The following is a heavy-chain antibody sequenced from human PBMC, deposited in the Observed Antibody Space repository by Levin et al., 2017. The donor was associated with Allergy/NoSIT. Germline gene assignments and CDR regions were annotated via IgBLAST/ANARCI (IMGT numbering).Heavy chain of an antibody. CDR2: ISGSGGTT. D-gene: IGHD3-16*02. J-gene: IGHJ3*02. CDR3: AKGLALGSYRDAFHI. CDR1: GFTFDSYA. Sequence: GGSLRLSCAASGFTFDSYAMSWVRQSPGRGLQWVSAISGSGGTTYYADSVKGRFTISRDNSKNTLYLQMNSLRAEDTAVYYCAKGLALGSYRDAFHIWGQGTMVTVSS. V-gene: IGHV3-23*01.